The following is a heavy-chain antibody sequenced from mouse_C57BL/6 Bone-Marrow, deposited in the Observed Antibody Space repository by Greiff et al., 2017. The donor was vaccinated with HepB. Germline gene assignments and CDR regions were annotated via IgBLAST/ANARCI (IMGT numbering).Heavy chain of an antibody. Sequence: VQLQQSGAELVRPGASVKLSCTASGFNIKDVYMPWVKKRPEQGLEWIGWIDPEDCDTEYASKFQGKATITADTSSHTAYLQLISLTSEDTAVNYCTTCDYDWAYWGQGTLVTVSA. CDR1: GFNIKDVY. D-gene: IGHD2-4*01. CDR2: IDPEDCDT. V-gene: IGHV14-4*01. CDR3: TTCDYDWAY. J-gene: IGHJ3*01.